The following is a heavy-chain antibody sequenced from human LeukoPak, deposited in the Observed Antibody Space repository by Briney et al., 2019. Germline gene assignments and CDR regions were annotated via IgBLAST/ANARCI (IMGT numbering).Heavy chain of an antibody. CDR1: GFAFRSFG. J-gene: IGHJ6*02. CDR3: ARDQRAAAGTSNYYYGMDV. V-gene: IGHV3-33*01. D-gene: IGHD6-13*01. CDR2: IWYDGGNK. Sequence: PGGSLRLSCAASGFAFRSFGMHWVRQAPGKGLEWVSVIWYDGGNKYYADSVKGRFSISRDNSKNTLYLQMNSLRAEDTAVYYCARDQRAAAGTSNYYYGMDVWGQGTTVTVSS.